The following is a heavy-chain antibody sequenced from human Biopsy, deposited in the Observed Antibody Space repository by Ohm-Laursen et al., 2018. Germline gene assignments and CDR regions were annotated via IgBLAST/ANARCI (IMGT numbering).Heavy chain of an antibody. CDR2: ITYTGGI. CDR1: GGSISGYH. D-gene: IGHD2-2*01. V-gene: IGHV4-59*01. Sequence: SETLSLTCTVSGGSISGYHWSWIRKSPGKGLEWLAYITYTGGITSNPSLNGRATMTPDTSKNQFFLRLIYVTAADTAVYYCARMPHFDYWGQGILVTVSS. J-gene: IGHJ4*02. CDR3: ARMPHFDY.